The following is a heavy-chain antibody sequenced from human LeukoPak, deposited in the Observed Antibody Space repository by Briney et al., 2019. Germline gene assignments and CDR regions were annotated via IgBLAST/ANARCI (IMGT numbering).Heavy chain of an antibody. D-gene: IGHD2-2*01. V-gene: IGHV3-30*02. CDR3: AIGMGRSVCSSTSCYAGY. J-gene: IGHJ4*02. CDR2: IRYDGSNK. Sequence: GGSLRLSCAASGFTFSSYGMHWVRQAPGKGLEWVAFIRYDGSNKYYADSVKGRFTISRDNSKNTLYLQMNSLRAEDTAVYYCAIGMGRSVCSSTSCYAGYWGQGTLVTVSS. CDR1: GFTFSSYG.